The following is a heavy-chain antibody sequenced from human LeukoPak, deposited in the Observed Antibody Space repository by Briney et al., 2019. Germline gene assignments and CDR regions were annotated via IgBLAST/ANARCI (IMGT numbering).Heavy chain of an antibody. CDR1: GYTFTSYT. Sequence: ASVKVSCKASGYTFTSYTMHWVRQAPGQRLEWMGWINTGNGNTKYSQEFQGRVTITRDTSASTAYMELSSLRSEDMAVYYCASRGSCSGGSCYSDYYYMDVWGKGTTVTVSS. V-gene: IGHV1-3*03. CDR2: INTGNGNT. D-gene: IGHD2-15*01. J-gene: IGHJ6*03. CDR3: ASRGSCSGGSCYSDYYYMDV.